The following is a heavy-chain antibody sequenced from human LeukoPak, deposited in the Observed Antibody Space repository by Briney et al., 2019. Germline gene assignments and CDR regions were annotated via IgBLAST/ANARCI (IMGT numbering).Heavy chain of an antibody. D-gene: IGHD5-24*01. Sequence: GESLKISCAASGFTFSSYSMNWVRQAPGKGLEWVSYISSSSSTIYYADSVKGRFTISRDNAKNSLYLQMNSLRAEDTAVYYCARALEDYYYYYMDVWGKGTTVTVSS. CDR2: ISSSSSTI. J-gene: IGHJ6*03. CDR3: ARALEDYYYYYMDV. CDR1: GFTFSSYS. V-gene: IGHV3-48*01.